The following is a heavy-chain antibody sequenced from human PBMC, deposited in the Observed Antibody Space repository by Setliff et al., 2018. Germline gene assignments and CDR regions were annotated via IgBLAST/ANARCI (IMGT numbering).Heavy chain of an antibody. CDR1: GFTFTDYG. D-gene: IGHD3-10*01. V-gene: IGHV1-18*01. J-gene: IGHJ4*02. CDR3: ARVESMVRGKNILRHFDY. Sequence: ASVKVSCKSSGFTFTDYGITWVRQVPGQGLEWMGWINNYNFNTQYAQKFQGRVTVTTDISTSTAYMELGSLTTDDTAVYYCARVESMVRGKNILRHFDYWGQGTLVTVSS. CDR2: INNYNFNT.